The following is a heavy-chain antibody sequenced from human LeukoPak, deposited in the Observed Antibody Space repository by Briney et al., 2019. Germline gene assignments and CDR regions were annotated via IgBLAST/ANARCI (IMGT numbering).Heavy chain of an antibody. CDR3: ATDGNFDL. Sequence: PSQTLSLTCTVSGGSISSGSYYWSWIRQPAGKGLEWIGYISYSGSTSYNPSLRSRVTISVDTSKNQFSLKLSSVTAADTAVYYCATDGNFDLWGRGTLVTVSS. D-gene: IGHD1-26*01. J-gene: IGHJ2*01. CDR1: GGSISSGSYY. V-gene: IGHV4-61*10. CDR2: ISYSGST.